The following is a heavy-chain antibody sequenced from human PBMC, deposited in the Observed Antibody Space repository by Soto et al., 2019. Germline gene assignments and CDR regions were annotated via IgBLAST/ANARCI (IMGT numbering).Heavy chain of an antibody. D-gene: IGHD1-26*01. V-gene: IGHV3-30*18. CDR1: GFTFSSYG. Sequence: GGSLRLSCAASGFTFSSYGMHWVRQAPGKGLEWVAVISYDGSNKYYADSVKGRFTISRDNSKNTLYLQMNSLRAEETAVYYCAKGEWELRLGAFDIWGQGTMVTVSS. J-gene: IGHJ3*02. CDR3: AKGEWELRLGAFDI. CDR2: ISYDGSNK.